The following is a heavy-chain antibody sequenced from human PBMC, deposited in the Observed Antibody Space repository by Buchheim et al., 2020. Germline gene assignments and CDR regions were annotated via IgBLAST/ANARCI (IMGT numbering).Heavy chain of an antibody. V-gene: IGHV3-7*03. CDR1: GFTFSSYW. J-gene: IGHJ4*02. Sequence: EVQLVESGGGLVQPGGSLRLSCAASGFTFSSYWMSWVRQAPGKGLEWVANIKQDGSEKYYVDSVKGRFTISRDNSKNTLYLQMNSLRAEDTAVYYCAKSRIEMATILTPDYWGQGTL. D-gene: IGHD5-24*01. CDR3: AKSRIEMATILTPDY. CDR2: IKQDGSEK.